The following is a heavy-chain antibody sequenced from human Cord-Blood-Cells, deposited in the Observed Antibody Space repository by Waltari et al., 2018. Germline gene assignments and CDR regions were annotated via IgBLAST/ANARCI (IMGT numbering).Heavy chain of an antibody. D-gene: IGHD3-3*01. CDR3: ARQRFLEWLLYYFDY. CDR2: IYYSGST. CDR1: GGSISSSSYY. J-gene: IGHJ4*02. V-gene: IGHV4-39*01. Sequence: QLQLQESGPGLVKPSETLSLTCTVSGGSISSSSYYWGWIRQPPGKGLEWIGSIYYSGSTNYHPSLKSRVTISVDTSKNQFSLKLSSVTAADTAVYYCARQRFLEWLLYYFDYWGQGTLVTVSS.